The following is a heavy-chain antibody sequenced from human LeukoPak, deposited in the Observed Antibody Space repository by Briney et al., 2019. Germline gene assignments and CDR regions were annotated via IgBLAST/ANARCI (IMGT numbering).Heavy chain of an antibody. CDR1: GGSFSGYY. D-gene: IGHD5-24*01. Sequence: SETLSLTCAVYGGSFSGYYWSWIRQPPGKGLEWIGEINHSGSTNYNPSLKSRVTISVDTSKNQFSLKLSSVTAADTAVYHCARVGRDGYNHYFDYWGQGTLVTVSS. V-gene: IGHV4-34*01. J-gene: IGHJ4*02. CDR2: INHSGST. CDR3: ARVGRDGYNHYFDY.